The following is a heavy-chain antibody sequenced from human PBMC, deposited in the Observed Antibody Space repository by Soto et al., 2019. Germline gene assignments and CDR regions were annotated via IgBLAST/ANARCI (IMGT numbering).Heavy chain of an antibody. J-gene: IGHJ6*03. V-gene: IGHV1-8*01. CDR3: GRVLGIRTTRYYYYYMDV. Sequence: ASVKVSCKASGYTFTSYDINWVRQATGQGLEWMGWMNPNSGNTGYARKFQGRVTMTRNTSISTAYMELSSLRSEDTAVYYCGRVLGIRTTRYYYYYMDVWGKGTTVTVSS. CDR2: MNPNSGNT. CDR1: GYTFTSYD. D-gene: IGHD1-26*01.